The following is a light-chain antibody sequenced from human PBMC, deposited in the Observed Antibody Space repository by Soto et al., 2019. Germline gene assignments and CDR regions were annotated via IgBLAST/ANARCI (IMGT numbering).Light chain of an antibody. CDR2: DVT. J-gene: IGLJ1*01. V-gene: IGLV2-11*01. CDR3: CSSAGTNTYV. CDR1: SSDVGGYDS. Sequence: ALTQPRSVSGSPGQSVTISCTGTSSDVGGYDSVSWYQQHPGQAPKLMIYDVTGRPSGVPDRFSASKSGNTASLTISGLQAEDEADYYCCSSAGTNTYVFGTGTKVTVL.